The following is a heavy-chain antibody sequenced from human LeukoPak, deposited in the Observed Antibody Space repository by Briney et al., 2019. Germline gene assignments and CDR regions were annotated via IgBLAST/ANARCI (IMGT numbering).Heavy chain of an antibody. CDR1: GYTFTSYD. Sequence: EASVKVSCKASGYTFTSYDINWVRQATGQGLEWMGWMNPNSGNTGYAPKFQGRVTMTRNTSISTAYMELSSLRSEDTAVYYCARGGVRGYSGYDEWVEFDYWGQGTLVTVSS. CDR2: MNPNSGNT. V-gene: IGHV1-8*01. D-gene: IGHD5-12*01. CDR3: ARGGVRGYSGYDEWVEFDY. J-gene: IGHJ4*02.